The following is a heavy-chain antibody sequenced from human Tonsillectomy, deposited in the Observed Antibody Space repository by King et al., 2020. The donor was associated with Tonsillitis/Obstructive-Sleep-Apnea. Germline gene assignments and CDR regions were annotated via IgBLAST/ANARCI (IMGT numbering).Heavy chain of an antibody. CDR2: INPNSGGT. J-gene: IGHJ5*02. CDR1: GYTFTGYY. CDR3: ARGGNSGWYIHDWFDP. D-gene: IGHD6-19*01. Sequence: HLVQSGAEVKKPGASVKVSCKASGYTFTGYYMHWVRQAPGQGLAWMGWINPNSGGTNYAQKFQGRVTMTRDTSISTAYMELSRLRSDDTAVYYCARGGNSGWYIHDWFDPWGQGTLVTVSS. V-gene: IGHV1-2*02.